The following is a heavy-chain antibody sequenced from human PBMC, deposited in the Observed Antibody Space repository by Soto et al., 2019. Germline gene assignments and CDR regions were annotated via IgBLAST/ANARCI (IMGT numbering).Heavy chain of an antibody. Sequence: QVQLVESGGTVVQVGGSLRLSCAASGFAFHGYAMHWVRQAPGKGLDWVAVIWYDGSEKYYADSVEGRFTISRDNSKNTLDLQMNSLRVEDTAVDYCGRDLRTRAGDYGGQGTLVAVSS. J-gene: IGHJ4*02. D-gene: IGHD3-10*01. CDR1: GFAFHGYA. V-gene: IGHV3-33*01. CDR3: GRDLRTRAGDY. CDR2: IWYDGSEK.